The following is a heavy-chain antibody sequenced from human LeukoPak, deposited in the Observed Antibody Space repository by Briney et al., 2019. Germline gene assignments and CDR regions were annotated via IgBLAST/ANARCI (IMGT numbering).Heavy chain of an antibody. V-gene: IGHV3-23*01. CDR3: AKKAQYNGNYPLDY. D-gene: IGHD1-26*01. CDR1: GFTFTSYS. Sequence: GGSLRLSCAASGFTFTSYSMSWVRQAPGKGLEWVSGTSDRGDYTYYADSVKGRFTISRDNSKNTLYLQMNSPRAEDTALYFCAKKAQYNGNYPLDYWGQGTLVTVSS. J-gene: IGHJ4*02. CDR2: TSDRGDYT.